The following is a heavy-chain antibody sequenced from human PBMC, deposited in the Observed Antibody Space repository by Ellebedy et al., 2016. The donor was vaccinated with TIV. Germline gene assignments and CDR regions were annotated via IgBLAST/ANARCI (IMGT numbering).Heavy chain of an antibody. D-gene: IGHD3-22*01. CDR1: GYTFTSYD. J-gene: IGHJ3*02. CDR3: ARGPDYYDSSGYKIDI. CDR2: MNPNSGNT. V-gene: IGHV1-8*01. Sequence: ASVKVSXXASGYTFTSYDINWVRQATGQGLEWMGWMNPNSGNTGYAQKFQGRVTMTRNTSISTAYMELSSLRSEDTAVYYCARGPDYYDSSGYKIDIWGQGTMVTVSS.